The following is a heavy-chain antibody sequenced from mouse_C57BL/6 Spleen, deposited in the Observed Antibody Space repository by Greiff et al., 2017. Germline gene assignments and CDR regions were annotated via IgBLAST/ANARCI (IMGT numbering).Heavy chain of an antibody. CDR2: IYPRSGNT. J-gene: IGHJ2*01. CDR1: GYTFTSYG. CDR3: ARVDYYYGSSPYYFDY. V-gene: IGHV1-81*01. Sequence: VQLQQSGAELARPGASVKLSCKASGYTFTSYGISWVKQRTGQGLEWIGEIYPRSGNTYYNEKFKGKATLTADKSSSTAYMELRSLTSEDSAVYFCARVDYYYGSSPYYFDYWGQGTTLTVSS. D-gene: IGHD1-1*01.